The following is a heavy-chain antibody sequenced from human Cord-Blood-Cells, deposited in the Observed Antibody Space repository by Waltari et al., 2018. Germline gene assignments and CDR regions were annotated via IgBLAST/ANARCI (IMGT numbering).Heavy chain of an antibody. V-gene: IGHV3-53*02. CDR2: IYSGGST. Sequence: EVQLVETGGGLIQPGGSLRLSCAASGFTVSSNYMSWVRQAPGKGLEWVSVIYSGGSTYYADSVKGRFTISRDNSKNTLYLQMNSLRAEDTAVYYCARAVASSSYNWYFDLWGRGTLVTVSS. J-gene: IGHJ2*01. CDR3: ARAVASSSYNWYFDL. CDR1: GFTVSSNY. D-gene: IGHD6-6*01.